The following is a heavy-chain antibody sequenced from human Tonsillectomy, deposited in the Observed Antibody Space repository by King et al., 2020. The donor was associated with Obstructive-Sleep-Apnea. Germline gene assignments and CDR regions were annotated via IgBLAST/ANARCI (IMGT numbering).Heavy chain of an antibody. CDR1: GDSISSYY. Sequence: VQLQESGPGLVKPSETLSLTCTVSGDSISSYYWSWIRQPPGKGLEWIGYIYYSVSTYYNPSLKSRVTISVDTSKNQFSLNLSSVTAADTAVYYCARESRGYYDSSGYYKLWGQGTLVTVSS. CDR3: ARESRGYYDSSGYYKL. V-gene: IGHV4-59*01. CDR2: IYYSVST. J-gene: IGHJ4*02. D-gene: IGHD3-22*01.